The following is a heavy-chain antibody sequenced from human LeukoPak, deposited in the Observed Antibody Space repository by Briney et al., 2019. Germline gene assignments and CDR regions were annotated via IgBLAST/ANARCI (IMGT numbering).Heavy chain of an antibody. CDR2: IKQDGSET. J-gene: IGHJ4*02. CDR3: AREDSSGWFLDY. Sequence: PGGSLRLSCAASGFTFSSYGMHWVRQAPGKGLEWVANIKQDGSETNYVDFVKGRFTISRDNAKNSLYLQLSSLRGEDTAVYYCAREDSSGWFLDYWGQGTLVTVSS. D-gene: IGHD6-19*01. V-gene: IGHV3-7*03. CDR1: GFTFSSYG.